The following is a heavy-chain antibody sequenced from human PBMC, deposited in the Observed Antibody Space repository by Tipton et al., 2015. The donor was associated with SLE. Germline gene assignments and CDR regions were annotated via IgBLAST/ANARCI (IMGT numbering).Heavy chain of an antibody. CDR1: GGSISSYY. V-gene: IGHV4-59*08. J-gene: IGHJ6*02. D-gene: IGHD2-21*02. CDR2: IYYSGST. Sequence: TLSLTCTVSGGSISSYYWSWIRQPPGKGLEWIGYIYYSGSTNYNPSLKSRVTISVDPAKNQFSLKLTSVTAPDTAVYYCARGMVTWRGAIIGVDVWGQGTTGNVSS. CDR3: ARGMVTWRGAIIGVDV.